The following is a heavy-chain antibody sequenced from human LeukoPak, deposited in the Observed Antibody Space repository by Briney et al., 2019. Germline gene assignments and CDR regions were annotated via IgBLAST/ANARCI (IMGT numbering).Heavy chain of an antibody. CDR3: AKIAARDTGEGY. J-gene: IGHJ4*02. CDR1: GYTFTSNH. Sequence: ASVKISCKASGYTFTSNHIHWVRQAPGQGLEWMGVINPSGDSTSYAPNFQGRVTVTRDTSTSTVYMELSSLRSEDTAIYYCAKIAARDTGEGYWGQGTLVTVSS. D-gene: IGHD6-6*01. V-gene: IGHV1-46*01. CDR2: INPSGDST.